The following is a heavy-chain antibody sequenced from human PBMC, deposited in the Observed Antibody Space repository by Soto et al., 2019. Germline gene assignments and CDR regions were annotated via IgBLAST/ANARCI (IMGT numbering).Heavy chain of an antibody. J-gene: IGHJ6*02. Sequence: PGESLKISCKGSGYSFSSCGISWVRQMPGKGLEWMGRIDPSDSYTNYSPSFQGHVTIAADKSISTAYLQWSRLKASDTAMYYCASRGSSSAYSYYCYGMDVWGQGTMVTVSS. V-gene: IGHV5-10-1*01. CDR3: ASRGSSSAYSYYCYGMDV. CDR1: GYSFSSCG. D-gene: IGHD6-6*01. CDR2: IDPSDSYT.